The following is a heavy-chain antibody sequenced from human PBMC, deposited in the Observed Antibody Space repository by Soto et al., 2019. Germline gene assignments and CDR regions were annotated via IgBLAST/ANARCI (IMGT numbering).Heavy chain of an antibody. CDR1: GGSISSYY. CDR2: IYYSGST. CDR3: AREYPAYYYYYMDV. J-gene: IGHJ6*03. Sequence: SETLSLTCTVSGGSISSYYWSWIRQPPGKGLEWIGYIYYSGSTNYNPSLKSRVTISVDTSKNQFSLKLSSVTAADTAVYYCAREYPAYYYYYMDVWGKGTTVTVSS. V-gene: IGHV4-59*01.